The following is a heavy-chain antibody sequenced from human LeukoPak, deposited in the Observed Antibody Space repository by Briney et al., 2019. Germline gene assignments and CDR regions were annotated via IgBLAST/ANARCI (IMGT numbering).Heavy chain of an antibody. V-gene: IGHV3-21*01. CDR1: GFTFSSYS. Sequence: GGSLRLSCAASGFTFSSYSMNWVRQAPGKGLEWVSSISSSSSYIYYADSVKGRFTISRDNAKNSLYLQMNSLRAEDTAVYYCARGGYSYGPLGESYWGQGTLVTVSS. J-gene: IGHJ4*02. CDR3: ARGGYSYGPLGESY. CDR2: ISSSSSYI. D-gene: IGHD5-18*01.